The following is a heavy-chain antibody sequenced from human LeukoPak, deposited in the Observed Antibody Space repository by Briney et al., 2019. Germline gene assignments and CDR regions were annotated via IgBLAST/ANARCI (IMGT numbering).Heavy chain of an antibody. V-gene: IGHV3-21*01. Sequence: GGSLRLSCAASGFTFRSYSMNWVRQAPGKGLEWVSAISSSSGYIYYADSVKGRFTISRDNAKNSLYLLMNSLRAEDTAVYYCARDLAVADIDYWGQGTLVTVSS. CDR2: ISSSSGYI. CDR1: GFTFRSYS. CDR3: ARDLAVADIDY. J-gene: IGHJ4*02. D-gene: IGHD6-19*01.